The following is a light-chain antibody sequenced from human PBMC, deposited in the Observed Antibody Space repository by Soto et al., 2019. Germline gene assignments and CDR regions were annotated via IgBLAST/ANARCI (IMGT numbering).Light chain of an antibody. V-gene: IGKV1-5*01. CDR2: DAS. CDR3: QDYKSYS. J-gene: IGKJ2*01. Sequence: DIQMTQSPSTLSASVGDRVTITCRASQSISTWLAWYQQKPGKAPKLLIYDASILLRGVPSRFSGRGSGTEFTLTISSLQPDDFATYYCQDYKSYSFVQGTKLEIK. CDR1: QSISTW.